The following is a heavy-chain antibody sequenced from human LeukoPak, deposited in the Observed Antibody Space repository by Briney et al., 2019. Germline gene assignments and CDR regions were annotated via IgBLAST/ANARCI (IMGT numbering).Heavy chain of an antibody. D-gene: IGHD3-10*01. V-gene: IGHV1-69*02. CDR2: IIPILGIA. J-gene: IGHJ4*02. Sequence: LVKVSCKASGGTFSTYTISWVRQAPGQRLEWMGRIIPILGIANYAQKFQGRVTITADKSTSTAYMELSSLRSEDTAVYYCARGPDYTSGSPYLDYWGQGTLVTVSS. CDR1: GGTFSTYT. CDR3: ARGPDYTSGSPYLDY.